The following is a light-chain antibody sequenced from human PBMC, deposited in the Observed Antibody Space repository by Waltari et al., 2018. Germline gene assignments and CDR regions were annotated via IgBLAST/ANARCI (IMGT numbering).Light chain of an antibody. CDR3: QQYGDSVSAT. CDR1: QTINNNY. V-gene: IGKV3-20*01. Sequence: EIVLTQSPGTLSLSPGERATLSCRASQTINNNYLAWYQQKAGQAPRLLIFGASSRATGIADRFSSSGVGTDCTLTISRLEPEDYAVYFCQQYGDSVSATFGPGTKVDVK. J-gene: IGKJ3*01. CDR2: GAS.